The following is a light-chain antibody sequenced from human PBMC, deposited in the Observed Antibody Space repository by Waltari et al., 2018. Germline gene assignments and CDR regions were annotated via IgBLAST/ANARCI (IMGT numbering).Light chain of an antibody. CDR2: GAS. J-gene: IGKJ2*01. CDR3: QQYGSSPYT. Sequence: EIVLTQSPVPLSLSPGERATLSCRASQSVSSSYLAWYQQKPGQAPRLLIYGASSRATGIPDRFSGSGSGTDFTLTISRLEPEDFAVYYCQQYGSSPYTFGQGTKLEIK. V-gene: IGKV3-20*01. CDR1: QSVSSSY.